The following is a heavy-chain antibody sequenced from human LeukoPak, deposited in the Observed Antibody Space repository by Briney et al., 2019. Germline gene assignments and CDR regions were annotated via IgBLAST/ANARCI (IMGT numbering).Heavy chain of an antibody. D-gene: IGHD3-9*01. Sequence: PGGSLRLSCAASGFTFSNAWMSWVRQAPGKGLEWVGRIKSKTDGGTTDYAAPVKGRFTISRDDSKNTLYPQMNSLKTEDTAVYYCTTDPSNPLYYDILTGYKEFDYWGQGTLVTVSS. V-gene: IGHV3-15*01. J-gene: IGHJ4*02. CDR3: TTDPSNPLYYDILTGYKEFDY. CDR2: IKSKTDGGTT. CDR1: GFTFSNAW.